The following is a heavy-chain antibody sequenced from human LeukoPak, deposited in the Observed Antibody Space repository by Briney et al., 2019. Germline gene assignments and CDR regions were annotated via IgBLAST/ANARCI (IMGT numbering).Heavy chain of an antibody. V-gene: IGHV4-59*11. D-gene: IGHD1-1*01. CDR3: ARVGGTTTRYFDY. Sequence: SETLSLTCTVSGGSISSHYWSWIRQPPGKGLEWIGYIYYSGSTNYNPSLKSRATISVDTSKNRFSLRLSSMSAADTALYYCARVGGTTTRYFDYWGQGTLVTVSS. CDR2: IYYSGST. CDR1: GGSISSHY. J-gene: IGHJ4*02.